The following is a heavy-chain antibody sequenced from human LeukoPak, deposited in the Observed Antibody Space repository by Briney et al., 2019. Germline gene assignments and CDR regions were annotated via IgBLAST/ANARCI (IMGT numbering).Heavy chain of an antibody. V-gene: IGHV3-23*01. CDR2: ISGSGGGT. CDR1: GFTFSSYA. D-gene: IGHD2-15*01. J-gene: IGHJ4*02. CDR3: AKGTSVVVVAASDY. Sequence: GGSLRLSCAASGFTFSSYAMSWVRQAPGKGLEWVSAISGSGGGTYYADSVKGRFTISRDNSKNTLYLQMNSLRAEDTAVYYCAKGTSVVVVAASDYWGQGTLDTVSS.